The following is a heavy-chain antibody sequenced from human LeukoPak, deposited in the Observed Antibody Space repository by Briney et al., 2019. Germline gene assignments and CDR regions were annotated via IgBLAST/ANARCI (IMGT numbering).Heavy chain of an antibody. CDR1: GYTFTGYY. CDR3: ARSLTGFGELFFDD. V-gene: IGHV1-2*02. CDR2: INSKSGGT. D-gene: IGHD3-10*02. Sequence: ASLKVSCKASGYTFTGYYMHWVRQAPGQGLEWMGWINSKSGGTNYAQKFQGRVTMTRDTSISTANMELSRLRSDDAAVYYCARSLTGFGELFFDDWGQGTLVTVSS. J-gene: IGHJ4*02.